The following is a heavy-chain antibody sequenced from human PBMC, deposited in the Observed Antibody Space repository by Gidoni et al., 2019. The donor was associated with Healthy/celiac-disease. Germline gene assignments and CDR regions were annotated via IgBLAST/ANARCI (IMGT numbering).Heavy chain of an antibody. CDR3: ARDVQWFDY. J-gene: IGHJ4*02. Sequence: FSSYGMHWVRQAPGKGLEWVAVIWYDGSNKYYADSVKGRFTISRDNSKNTLYLQMNSLRAEDTAVYYWARDVQWFDYWGQGTLVTVSS. CDR2: IWYDGSNK. CDR1: FSSYG. D-gene: IGHD6-19*01. V-gene: IGHV3-33*01.